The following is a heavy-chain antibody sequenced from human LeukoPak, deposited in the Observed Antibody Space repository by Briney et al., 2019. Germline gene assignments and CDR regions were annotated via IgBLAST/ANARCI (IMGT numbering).Heavy chain of an antibody. CDR1: GGSISSYY. D-gene: IGHD3-22*01. CDR3: ARGDSSGYYFVY. CDR2: IYYSGST. Sequence: PSETLSLTCTVSGGSISSYYRSWIRQPPGKGLEWIGYIYYSGSTNYNPSLKSRVTISVDTSKNHFSLKLSSVTAADTAVYYCARGDSSGYYFVYWGQGTLVTVSS. J-gene: IGHJ4*02. V-gene: IGHV4-59*01.